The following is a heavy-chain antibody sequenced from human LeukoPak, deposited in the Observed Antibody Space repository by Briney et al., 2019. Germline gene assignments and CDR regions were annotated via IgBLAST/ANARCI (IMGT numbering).Heavy chain of an antibody. Sequence: GGSLRLSCAASGFTFSSYEMNWVRQAPGKGLEWVSYISSSGSTIYYADSVKGRFTISRDNAKNSLYLQMNSLRAEDTAVYYCAKDRTFGAAATLAYYYMDVWGKGTTVTISS. CDR2: ISSSGSTI. V-gene: IGHV3-48*03. D-gene: IGHD6-13*01. CDR1: GFTFSSYE. CDR3: AKDRTFGAAATLAYYYMDV. J-gene: IGHJ6*03.